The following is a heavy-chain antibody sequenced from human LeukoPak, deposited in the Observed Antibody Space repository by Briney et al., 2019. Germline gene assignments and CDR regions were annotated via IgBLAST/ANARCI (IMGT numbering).Heavy chain of an antibody. J-gene: IGHJ6*02. CDR1: GYTLTELS. V-gene: IGHV1-24*01. Sequence: ASVKVSCKFSGYTLTELSMHWVRQAPGKGLAWMGGFDPEDGETIYAQKFQGRVTMTEDTSTDTAYMELSSLRSEDTAVYYCATVGPGIAVAGYPIYYYYYGMDVWGQGTTVTVSS. D-gene: IGHD6-19*01. CDR2: FDPEDGET. CDR3: ATVGPGIAVAGYPIYYYYYGMDV.